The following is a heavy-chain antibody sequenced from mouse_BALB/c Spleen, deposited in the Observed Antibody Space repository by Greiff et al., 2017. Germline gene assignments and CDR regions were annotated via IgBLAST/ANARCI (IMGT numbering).Heavy chain of an antibody. D-gene: IGHD1-1*01. V-gene: IGHV14-3*02. J-gene: IGHJ1*01. CDR3: AREGSYGSRGWYFDV. CDR2: IDPANGNT. Sequence: VQLQQSGAELVKPGASVKLSCTASGFNIKDTYMHWVKQRPEQGLEWIGRIDPANGNTKYDPKFQGKATITADTSSNTAYLQLSSLTSEDTAVYYCAREGSYGSRGWYFDVWGAGTTVTVSS. CDR1: GFNIKDTY.